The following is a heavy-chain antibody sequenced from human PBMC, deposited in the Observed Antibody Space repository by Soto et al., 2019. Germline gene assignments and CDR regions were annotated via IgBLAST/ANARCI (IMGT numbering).Heavy chain of an antibody. CDR1: GFTFSAHY. D-gene: IGHD1-26*01. Sequence: EVQLVESGGGLVQPGGSLRLSCAASGFTFSAHYMDWVRQAPGKGLEWVGRIKNKANSYTTEYAASVEGRFTISREDSQNSLYLQMNSLKTADTAVYYCARVSLVGPSGGRYFDYWGQGSHVAVSS. J-gene: IGHJ4*02. V-gene: IGHV3-72*01. CDR2: IKNKANSYTT. CDR3: ARVSLVGPSGGRYFDY.